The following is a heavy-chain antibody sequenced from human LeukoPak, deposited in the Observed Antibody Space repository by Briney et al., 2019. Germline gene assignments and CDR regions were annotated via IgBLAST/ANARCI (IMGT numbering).Heavy chain of an antibody. CDR2: IYYSGST. Sequence: SETLSLTCTISGGSISSSSYYWGWIRQPPGKGLEWIGRIYYSGSTYYNPSLKSRVTISVDTSKNQFSLKLSSVTAADTAVYYCARLFARGYYDSSGWIDYWGQGTLVTVSS. D-gene: IGHD3-22*01. V-gene: IGHV4-39*01. CDR1: GGSISSSSYY. CDR3: ARLFARGYYDSSGWIDY. J-gene: IGHJ4*02.